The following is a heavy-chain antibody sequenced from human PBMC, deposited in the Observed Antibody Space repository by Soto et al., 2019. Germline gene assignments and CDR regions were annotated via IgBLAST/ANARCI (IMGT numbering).Heavy chain of an antibody. CDR1: GYTFTSYA. Sequence: ASEKVSCKASGYTFTSYAMHWVRQAPGQRHEWMGWINAGNGNTKYSQKFQGRDTITRDTSASTAYMEPSSLRSEDTAVYYCAATDIVVVPAAMGTVAGMEDAFDIWGQGTMVTVS. D-gene: IGHD2-2*01. J-gene: IGHJ3*02. CDR2: INAGNGNT. V-gene: IGHV1-3*01. CDR3: AATDIVVVPAAMGTVAGMEDAFDI.